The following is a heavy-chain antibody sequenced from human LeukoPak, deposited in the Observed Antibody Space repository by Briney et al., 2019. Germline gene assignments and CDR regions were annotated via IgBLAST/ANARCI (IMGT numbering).Heavy chain of an antibody. CDR3: AKDRIVMSGFFDY. J-gene: IGHJ4*02. D-gene: IGHD6-19*01. V-gene: IGHV3-23*01. Sequence: PGRSLRLSCAASGFTFSSYAMSWVRQAPGKGLEWVSGISGRDGNTYYADSVKGRFTISRDNSKNTLYLQMISLRVEDTAIYYCAKDRIVMSGFFDYWGQGTLVTVSS. CDR1: GFTFSSYA. CDR2: ISGRDGNT.